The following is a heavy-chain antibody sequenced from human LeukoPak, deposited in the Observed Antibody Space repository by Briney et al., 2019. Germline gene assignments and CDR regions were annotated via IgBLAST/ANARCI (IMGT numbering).Heavy chain of an antibody. CDR1: GFTFSNYE. Sequence: PGGSLRLSCAASGFTFSNYEMNWVRQAPGRGLEWVSYISSSGLTMYYADSVKGRFTISRDNAKNSLYLQMNSLRAKDTGVYYCARRTTGDDYWGQGTLVTVSS. J-gene: IGHJ4*02. CDR2: ISSSGLTM. CDR3: ARRTTGDDY. D-gene: IGHD4-17*01. V-gene: IGHV3-48*03.